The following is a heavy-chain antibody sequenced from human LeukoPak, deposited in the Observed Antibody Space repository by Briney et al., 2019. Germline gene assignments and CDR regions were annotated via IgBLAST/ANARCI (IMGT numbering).Heavy chain of an antibody. Sequence: PSETLSLTCTVSGGSISSYYWSWIRQPAGKGLEWIGRIYTSGSTNYNPSLKSRVTMSVDTSKNQFSLKLSSVTAADTAVYYCARHDPIVGTPGAFDIWGQGTMVTVSS. CDR1: GGSISSYY. V-gene: IGHV4-4*07. D-gene: IGHD1-26*01. CDR2: IYTSGST. J-gene: IGHJ3*02. CDR3: ARHDPIVGTPGAFDI.